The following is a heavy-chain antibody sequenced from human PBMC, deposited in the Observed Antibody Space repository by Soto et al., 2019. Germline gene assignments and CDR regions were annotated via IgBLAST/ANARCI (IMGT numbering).Heavy chain of an antibody. J-gene: IGHJ4*02. V-gene: IGHV5-51*01. CDR3: AKSSDRSGPEYFDF. D-gene: IGHD3-3*01. CDR2: IYPGDSDT. Sequence: LSCKGCGYSFTSYWIAWGRQMPGKGLEWMGIIYPGDSDTRYSPSFQGQVTISADKSISTAYLQWSSLKASDTAMYYCAKSSDRSGPEYFDFWGPGTLV. CDR1: GYSFTSYW.